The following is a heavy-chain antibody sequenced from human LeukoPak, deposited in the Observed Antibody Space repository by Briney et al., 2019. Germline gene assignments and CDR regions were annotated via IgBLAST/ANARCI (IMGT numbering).Heavy chain of an antibody. J-gene: IGHJ3*01. D-gene: IGHD6-19*01. Sequence: GASVKLCCKAAGFTFTTYAFSLVRQAPGQGLEWMGWNSAHNGNTNYAQKLQGRVTMTTDTATNTAYMELRSLRFDDTAVYSCARHFSSGWPLEALDVWGQGTLVTVSS. CDR2: NSAHNGNT. V-gene: IGHV1-18*01. CDR3: ARHFSSGWPLEALDV. CDR1: GFTFTTYA.